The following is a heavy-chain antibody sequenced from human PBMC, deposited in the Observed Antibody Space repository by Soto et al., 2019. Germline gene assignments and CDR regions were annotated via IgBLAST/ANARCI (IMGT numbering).Heavy chain of an antibody. Sequence: SETLSLTCTVSGGSISSGGYYWSWIRQHPGKGLEWIGYIYYSGSTYYNPSLKSRVTISVDTSKNQFSLKLSSVTAADTAVYYCASLLWFGDAYWFDPWGQGTLVTVSS. J-gene: IGHJ5*02. D-gene: IGHD3-10*01. CDR3: ASLLWFGDAYWFDP. CDR2: IYYSGST. CDR1: GGSISSGGYY. V-gene: IGHV4-31*03.